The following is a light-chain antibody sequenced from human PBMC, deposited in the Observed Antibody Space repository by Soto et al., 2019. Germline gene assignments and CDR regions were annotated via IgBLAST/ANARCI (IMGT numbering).Light chain of an antibody. CDR1: SSDVGGYNR. V-gene: IGLV2-14*01. CDR3: ASHTSSDTWV. Sequence: QSALTQPASVSGSPGQSIIISCTGTSSDVGGYNRVSWYQQYPGKAPKLKIYEVNNRPSGVSNRFSGSKSGNTAFLIISGLKPEDEADYYCASHTSSDTWVFGGGTKLTVL. J-gene: IGLJ3*02. CDR2: EVN.